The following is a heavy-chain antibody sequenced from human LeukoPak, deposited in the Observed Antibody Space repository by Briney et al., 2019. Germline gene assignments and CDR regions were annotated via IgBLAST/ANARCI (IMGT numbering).Heavy chain of an antibody. V-gene: IGHV4-59*08. J-gene: IGHJ4*02. Sequence: PSETLSLTCTVSGGSISTYYWIWLRQSPGKGLEWIGYVYYSGSTSYNPSLKSRVIISVDTAKTEFSLNVSSVTAADTAVYYCARHYVYSYGPDYWGQGTLVTVST. CDR1: GGSISTYY. CDR2: VYYSGST. CDR3: ARHYVYSYGPDY. D-gene: IGHD5-18*01.